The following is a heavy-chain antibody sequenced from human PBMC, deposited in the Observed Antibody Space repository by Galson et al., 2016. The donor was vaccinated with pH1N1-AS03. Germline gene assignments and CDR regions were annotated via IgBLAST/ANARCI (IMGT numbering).Heavy chain of an antibody. CDR2: MNPNSGNR. V-gene: IGHV1-8*01. CDR1: GYTFTSYD. J-gene: IGHJ4*02. CDR3: AKEYRFCNVDPCYTAGFDH. Sequence: SVKVSCKASGYTFTSYDINWVRQAAGQGLEWMGWMNPNSGNRGYAQKFQGRVTMTRDTSISTAYMELSSLTFEDTALYYCAKEYRFCNVDPCYTAGFDHWGQGTLVTVSS. D-gene: IGHD2/OR15-2a*01.